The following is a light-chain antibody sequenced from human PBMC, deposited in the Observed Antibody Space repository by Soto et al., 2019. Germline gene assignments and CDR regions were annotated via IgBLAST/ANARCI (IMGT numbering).Light chain of an antibody. CDR1: ESVGSN. Sequence: IVMTQSPATVSLSPGERATLSCRASESVGSNLAWYQQKPGQAPRLLIYGAPTRATGIPARFSGSGSGTEFTLTINSLQSEDFAVYYCQQYNIWPLTFGGWNKVDI. CDR2: GAP. V-gene: IGKV3-15*01. J-gene: IGKJ4*01. CDR3: QQYNIWPLT.